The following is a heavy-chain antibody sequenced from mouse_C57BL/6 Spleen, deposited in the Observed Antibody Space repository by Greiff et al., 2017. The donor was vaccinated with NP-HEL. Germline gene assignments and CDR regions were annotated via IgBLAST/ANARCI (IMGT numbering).Heavy chain of an antibody. CDR2: IDPSDSYT. CDR3: ARGGSSPAWFAY. D-gene: IGHD1-1*01. CDR1: GYTFTSYW. V-gene: IGHV1-50*01. J-gene: IGHJ3*01. Sequence: QVQLQQPGAELVKPGASVKLSCKASGYTFTSYWMQWVKQRPGQGLEWIGEIDPSDSYTNYNQKFKGKATLTVDTSSSTAYMQLSSLTSEDSAVYYWARGGSSPAWFAYWGQGTLVTVSA.